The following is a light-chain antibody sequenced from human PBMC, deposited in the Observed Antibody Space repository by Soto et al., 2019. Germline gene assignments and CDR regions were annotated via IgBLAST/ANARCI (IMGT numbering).Light chain of an antibody. CDR1: QSVSSD. J-gene: IGKJ1*01. Sequence: EIVMTQSPATLSVSPGERATLSCRASQSVSSDLAWYQHKPGQAPRLLIYGASTRATGIPVRFSGSGSGTDYTLTITNLEPEDFAIYYCQQRSNWPWTFGQGTKVDNK. V-gene: IGKV3-11*01. CDR3: QQRSNWPWT. CDR2: GAS.